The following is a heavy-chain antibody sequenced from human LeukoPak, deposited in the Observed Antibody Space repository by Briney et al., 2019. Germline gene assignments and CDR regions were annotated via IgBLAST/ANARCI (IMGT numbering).Heavy chain of an antibody. D-gene: IGHD2-15*01. V-gene: IGHV4-39*01. CDR2: IYYSGST. CDR3: ARLNLPLPRWYFDL. Sequence: SETLSLNCTVSGGSISVSSYYWGWIRQPPGKGLEWIASIYYSGSTYYNPSLKSRVTKSVDTSKNQFSLKLSSVTAADTAVYYCARLNLPLPRWYFDLWGRDTLVTVSS. J-gene: IGHJ2*01. CDR1: GGSISVSSYY.